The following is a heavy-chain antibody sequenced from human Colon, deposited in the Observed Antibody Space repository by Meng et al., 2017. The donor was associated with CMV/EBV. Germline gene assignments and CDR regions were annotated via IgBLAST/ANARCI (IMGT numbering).Heavy chain of an antibody. CDR1: GESFTDYY. J-gene: IGHJ3*02. CDR2: INHNGRN. V-gene: IGHV4-34*01. Sequence: SETLSLTCSVSGESFTDYYWAWIRQPPGKGLEWIGEINHNGRNKFNPSLESRVTLSVDTSKKQFSLKLSSVTAADTAVYYCARTGHTTLRLPRPFDIWGQGTMVTVSS. CDR3: ARTGHTTLRLPRPFDI. D-gene: IGHD2/OR15-2a*01.